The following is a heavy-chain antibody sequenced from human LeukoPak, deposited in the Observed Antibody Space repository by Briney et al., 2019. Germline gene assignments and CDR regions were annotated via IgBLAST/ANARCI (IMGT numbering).Heavy chain of an antibody. V-gene: IGHV3-23*01. CDR1: GFTFSSYA. J-gene: IGHJ4*02. CDR3: ARYYYDSSGYYYPIDY. D-gene: IGHD3-22*01. CDR2: ISGSGGST. Sequence: GGSLRLSCAASGFTFSSYAMSWVRQAPGKGLEWVSAISGSGGSTYYADSVKGRFTISRDNSKNTLYLQMSSLRAEDTAVYYCARYYYDSSGYYYPIDYWGQGTLVTVSS.